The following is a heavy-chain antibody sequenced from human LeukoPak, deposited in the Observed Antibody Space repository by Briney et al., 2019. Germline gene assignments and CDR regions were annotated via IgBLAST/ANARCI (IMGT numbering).Heavy chain of an antibody. D-gene: IGHD4-11*01. J-gene: IGHJ4*02. Sequence: GGSLRLSCAASGFTFSSYSMNWVRQAPGKGLEWVSYISSSSSTIYYADSVKGRFTISRDNAKNSLYLQMNSLRAEDTAVYYCARGGQAYGNYVLDYWGQGTLVTVSS. CDR2: ISSSSSTI. CDR3: ARGGQAYGNYVLDY. CDR1: GFTFSSYS. V-gene: IGHV3-48*01.